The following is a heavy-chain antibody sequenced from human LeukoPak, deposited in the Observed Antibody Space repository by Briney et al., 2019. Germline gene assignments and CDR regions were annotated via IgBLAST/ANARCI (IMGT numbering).Heavy chain of an antibody. CDR2: ISSSSSTI. Sequence: GGSLRLSCAASGFTFSSYSMNWVRQAPGKGLEWVSYISSSSSTIYYADSVKGRFTISRDNAKNSLYLQMNSLRAEDTAVYYCVRGDDILTGYYRSRYFDYWGQGTLVTVSS. V-gene: IGHV3-48*04. CDR1: GFTFSSYS. CDR3: VRGDDILTGYYRSRYFDY. J-gene: IGHJ4*02. D-gene: IGHD3-9*01.